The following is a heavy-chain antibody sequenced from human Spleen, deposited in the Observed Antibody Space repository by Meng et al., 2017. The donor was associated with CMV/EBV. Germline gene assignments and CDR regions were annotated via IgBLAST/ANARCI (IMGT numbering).Heavy chain of an antibody. J-gene: IGHJ5*02. D-gene: IGHD1-26*01. CDR3: TRNSGTYLGAFDP. Sequence: QVPLLQSEAEVKKPGSSVKVSCKVSGGTFSNYAISWVRQAPGQGLEWMGGIFPMFGTADYAQKFQDRVTITADESTSTVYMELSSLTSDDTAVYYCTRNSGTYLGAFDPWGQGTLVTVSS. V-gene: IGHV1-69*12. CDR1: GGTFSNYA. CDR2: IFPMFGTA.